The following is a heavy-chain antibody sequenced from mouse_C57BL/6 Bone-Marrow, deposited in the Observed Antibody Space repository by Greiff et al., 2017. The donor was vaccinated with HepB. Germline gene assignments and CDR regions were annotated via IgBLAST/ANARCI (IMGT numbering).Heavy chain of an antibody. CDR2: IYPRDGST. CDR1: GYTFTDHT. Sequence: LEESDAELVKPGASVKISCKVSGYTFTDHTIHWMKQRPEQGLEWIGYIYPRDGSTKYNEKFKGKATLTADKSSSTAYMQLNSLTSEDSAVYFCARRGAYGNYLVDYWGQGTSVTVSS. V-gene: IGHV1-78*01. CDR3: ARRGAYGNYLVDY. D-gene: IGHD2-1*01. J-gene: IGHJ4*01.